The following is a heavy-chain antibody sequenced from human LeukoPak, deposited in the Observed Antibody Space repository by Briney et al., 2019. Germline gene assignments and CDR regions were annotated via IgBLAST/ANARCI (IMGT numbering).Heavy chain of an antibody. CDR3: ARGRHMLRY. D-gene: IGHD3-16*01. V-gene: IGHV3-7*04. J-gene: IGHJ4*02. Sequence: GGSLRLSCAASGFTFSSYWMTWVRQAPGKGLEWVATIEPDGSEKYYVDSVKGRFTISRDNAQNSLHLQMNSLRAEDTAVYYFARGRHMLRYWGQGSLVIVSS. CDR2: IEPDGSEK. CDR1: GFTFSSYW.